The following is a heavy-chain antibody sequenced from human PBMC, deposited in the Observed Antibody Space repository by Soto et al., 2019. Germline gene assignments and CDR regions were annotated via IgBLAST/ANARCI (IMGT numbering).Heavy chain of an antibody. CDR2: INQNGGKI. CDR3: ARLVERQCRNQ. V-gene: IGHV3-7*04. Sequence: EVQLVESGGGLVQPGGSLRLSCAASEFTLSNYWMSWVRQAPGRGLEWVANINQNGGKIYYVDSVKGRFTVSRDNAKNSLYLQMNSLSVEDTAVYYCARLVERQCRNQWGQGTLVTVSS. D-gene: IGHD2-15*01. CDR1: EFTLSNYW. J-gene: IGHJ4*02.